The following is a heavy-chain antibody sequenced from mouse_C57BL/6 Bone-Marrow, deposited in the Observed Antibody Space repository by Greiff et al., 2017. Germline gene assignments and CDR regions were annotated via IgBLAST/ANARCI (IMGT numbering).Heavy chain of an antibody. Sequence: QVHVKQSGAELAKPGASVKLSCKASGYTFTSYWMHWVKQRPGQGLEWIGYINPSSGYTKYNQKFKDKATLTADKSSSTAYMQLSSLTYEDSAVYYCGWLLRDAMDYWGQGTSVTVSS. CDR2: INPSSGYT. V-gene: IGHV1-7*01. CDR1: GYTFTSYW. J-gene: IGHJ4*01. D-gene: IGHD2-3*01. CDR3: GWLLRDAMDY.